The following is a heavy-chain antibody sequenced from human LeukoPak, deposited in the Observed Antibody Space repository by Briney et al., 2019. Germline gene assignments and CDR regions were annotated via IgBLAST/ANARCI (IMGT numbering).Heavy chain of an antibody. Sequence: GASVKVSCKASGYTFTSYGISWVRQAPGQGLEWMGWISAYNGNTNYAQKFQGRVTITADESTSTAYMELSSLRSEDTAVYYCARAPPSRRFYHYYYMDVWGKGTTVTVSS. V-gene: IGHV1-18*01. CDR1: GYTFTSYG. D-gene: IGHD3-3*01. CDR2: ISAYNGNT. CDR3: ARAPPSRRFYHYYYMDV. J-gene: IGHJ6*03.